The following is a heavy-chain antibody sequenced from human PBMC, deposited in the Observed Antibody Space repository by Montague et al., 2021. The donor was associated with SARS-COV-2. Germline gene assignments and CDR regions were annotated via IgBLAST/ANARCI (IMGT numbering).Heavy chain of an antibody. Sequence: SETLSLTCTVSGGSVSTYYWSWLRQPPGKGLEWIGFLYFSGSATTYNSSHKSRVTISIDTSKNQFSLNLSSVTAADTAVYFCARDQGLRGWFDPWGQGTLVAVSS. V-gene: IGHV4-59*02. J-gene: IGHJ5*02. CDR2: LYFSGSA. CDR3: ARDQGLRGWFDP. CDR1: GGSVSTYY.